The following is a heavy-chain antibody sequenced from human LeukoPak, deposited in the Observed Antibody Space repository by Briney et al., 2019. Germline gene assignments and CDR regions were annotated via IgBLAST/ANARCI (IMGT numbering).Heavy chain of an antibody. V-gene: IGHV4-39*01. CDR1: GGSISSSGYY. D-gene: IGHD2-21*02. CDR3: ASGGDWGDWYFDL. CDR2: INYSGTT. Sequence: SETLSLTCTASGGSISSSGYYWGWIRQPSGKELEWIASINYSGTTYYNPSLNSRATISEDRSKSQFSLKLRSVTAADTAVYYCASGGDWGDWYFDLWGRGTLVTVSS. J-gene: IGHJ2*01.